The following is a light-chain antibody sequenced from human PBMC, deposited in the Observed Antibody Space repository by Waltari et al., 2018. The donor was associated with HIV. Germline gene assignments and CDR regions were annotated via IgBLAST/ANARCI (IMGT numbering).Light chain of an antibody. J-gene: IGKJ1*01. CDR3: QQYGSSPPT. CDR2: GAS. V-gene: IGKV3-20*01. Sequence: EIVLTQSPGTLSLSPGARATLSCSASQSVSSSYLALYQHKPGPAPSLLIYGASSRATGIPDRFSGTGSGTDFTLTISRLEPEDFAVYYCQQYGSSPPTFGQGTKVEIK. CDR1: QSVSSSY.